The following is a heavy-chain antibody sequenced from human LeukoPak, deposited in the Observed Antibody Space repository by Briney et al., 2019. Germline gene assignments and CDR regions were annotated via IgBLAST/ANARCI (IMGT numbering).Heavy chain of an antibody. CDR2: IYPGDSDT. CDR3: ARLKQQLVRGRYFDY. V-gene: IGHV5-51*01. CDR1: GYSFTSYW. J-gene: IGHJ4*02. Sequence: GESLKISCKGSGYSFTSYWTGWVRQMPGKGLEWMGIIYPGDSDTRYSPSFQGQVTISADKSISTAYLQWSSLKASDTAMYYCARLKQQLVRGRYFDYWGQGTLVTVSS. D-gene: IGHD6-13*01.